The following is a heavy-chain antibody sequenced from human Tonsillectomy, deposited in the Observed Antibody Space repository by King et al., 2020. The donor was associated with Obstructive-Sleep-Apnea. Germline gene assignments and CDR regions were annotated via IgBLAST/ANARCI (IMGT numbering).Heavy chain of an antibody. J-gene: IGHJ4*02. CDR1: GGSISTYY. CDR3: ARAHYDILTGDDYYFDY. D-gene: IGHD3-9*01. V-gene: IGHV4-59*01. CDR2: IYYSGST. Sequence: VQLQESGPGLVKPSETLSLTCIVSGGSISTYYWSWIRQPPGKGLEWLGYIYYSGSTNYNPSLKSRFTISVDTSKNQFSLKLSSVTAADTAVYYCARAHYDILTGDDYYFDYWGQGTLVTVSS.